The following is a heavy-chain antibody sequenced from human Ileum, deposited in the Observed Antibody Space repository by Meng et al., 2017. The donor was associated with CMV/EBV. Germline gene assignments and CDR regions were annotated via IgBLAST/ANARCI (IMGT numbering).Heavy chain of an antibody. Sequence: VPLQESGPGLVKPSETLSLTCTGSGGSISSSYWNWIRQPAGKGLEWIGRIYTSGSTNYNPSLKSRVTMSVDTSKNQFSLKLSSVTAADTAVYYCARGGVTTQYYYYYYMDVWGKGTTVTVSS. D-gene: IGHD4-17*01. V-gene: IGHV4-4*07. CDR1: GGSISSSY. CDR2: IYTSGST. J-gene: IGHJ6*03. CDR3: ARGGVTTQYYYYYYMDV.